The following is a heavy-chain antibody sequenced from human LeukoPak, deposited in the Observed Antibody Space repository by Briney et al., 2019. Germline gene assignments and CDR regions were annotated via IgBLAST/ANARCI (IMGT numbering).Heavy chain of an antibody. V-gene: IGHV4-34*01. CDR2: INHSGST. D-gene: IGHD2-2*01. CDR1: GGSISSYY. J-gene: IGHJ4*02. Sequence: SETLSLTCTVSGGSISSYYWSWIRQPPGKGLEWIGEINHSGSTNYNPSLKSRVTISVDTSKNQFSLKLSSVTAADTAVYYCARSRYAVDYWGQGTLVTVSS. CDR3: ARSRYAVDY.